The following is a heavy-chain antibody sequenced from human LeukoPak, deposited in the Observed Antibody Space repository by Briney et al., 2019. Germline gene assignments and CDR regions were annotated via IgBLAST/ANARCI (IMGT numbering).Heavy chain of an antibody. CDR1: GGSISSSSYY. V-gene: IGHV4-39*07. CDR3: ARAGYDYVWGSYPLF. D-gene: IGHD3-16*02. CDR2: IYYSGST. Sequence: SETLSLTCTVSGGSISSSSYYWGWIRQPPGKGLERIGSIYYSGSTYYNPSLKSRVTISVDTSKNQFSLKLSSVTAADTAVYYCARAGYDYVWGSYPLFWGQGTMVTVSS. J-gene: IGHJ3*01.